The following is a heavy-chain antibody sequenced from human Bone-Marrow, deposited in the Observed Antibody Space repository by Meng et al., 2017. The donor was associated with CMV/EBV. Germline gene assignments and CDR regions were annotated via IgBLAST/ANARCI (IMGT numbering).Heavy chain of an antibody. CDR3: ARQSVLRFLEWFYGMDV. CDR2: IYHSGST. J-gene: IGHJ6*02. V-gene: IGHV4-4*02. Sequence: SETLSLTCAVSGGSISSSNWWSWVRQPPGKGLEWIGEIYHSGSTNYNPSLKSRVTISVDKSKNRFSLKLSSVTAADTAVYYCARQSVLRFLEWFYGMDVWGPGNTVTVSS. CDR1: GGSISSSNW. D-gene: IGHD3-3*01.